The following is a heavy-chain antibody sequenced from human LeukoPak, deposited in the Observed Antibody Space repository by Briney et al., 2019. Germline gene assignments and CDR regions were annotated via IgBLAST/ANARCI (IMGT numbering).Heavy chain of an antibody. CDR1: GYSISSGYYW. J-gene: IGHJ4*02. V-gene: IGHV2-5*02. CDR2: IYWDDDK. CDR3: AHSRGRVPKGFGVVIPPYFDY. Sequence: TLSLTCTVSGYSISSGYYWGWIRQPPGKALEWLALIYWDDDKRYSPSLKSRLTITKDTSKNQVVLTMTNMDPVDTATYYCAHSRGRVPKGFGVVIPPYFDYWGQGTLVTVSS. D-gene: IGHD3-3*01.